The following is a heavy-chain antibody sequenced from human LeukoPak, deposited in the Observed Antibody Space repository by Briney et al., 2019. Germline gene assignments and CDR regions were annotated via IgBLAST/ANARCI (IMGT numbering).Heavy chain of an antibody. V-gene: IGHV4-30-2*01. CDR1: GGSISSGGYY. D-gene: IGHD1-26*01. J-gene: IGHJ4*02. Sequence: SETLSLTCTVSGGSISSGGYYWSWIRQPPGEGLEWIGYIYHSGITYYNPSLKSRVTISVDRSKNQFSLKLSSVTAADTAVYYCARDGNQWGQGTLVTVSS. CDR2: IYHSGIT. CDR3: ARDGNQ.